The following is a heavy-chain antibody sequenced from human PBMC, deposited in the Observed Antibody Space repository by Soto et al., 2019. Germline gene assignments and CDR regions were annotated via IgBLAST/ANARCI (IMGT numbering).Heavy chain of an antibody. D-gene: IGHD3-3*01. CDR1: GYTFTSYG. CDR2: ISAYNGNT. V-gene: IGHV1-18*04. CDR3: ARGIFGVLTNYYYYGMDV. J-gene: IGHJ6*02. Sequence: VASVKVSCKASGYTFTSYGISWVRQAPGQGLEWMGWISAYNGNTNYAQKLQGRVTMTTDTSTSTAYMELRSLRSDDTAVYYCARGIFGVLTNYYYYGMDVWGQGTTVTVSS.